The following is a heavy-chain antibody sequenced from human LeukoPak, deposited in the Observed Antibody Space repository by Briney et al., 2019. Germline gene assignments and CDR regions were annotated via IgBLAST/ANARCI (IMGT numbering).Heavy chain of an antibody. CDR1: GYSISSGYY. D-gene: IGHD3-10*01. V-gene: IGHV4-38-2*01. Sequence: SETLSLTCAVSGYSISSGYYWGWIRQPPGKGLEWIGSIYHSGSTYYNPSLKSRVTISVDTYKNQFSLKLSSVTAADTAVYYCARQGFVPSPLDYWGQGTLVTVSS. J-gene: IGHJ4*02. CDR3: ARQGFVPSPLDY. CDR2: IYHSGST.